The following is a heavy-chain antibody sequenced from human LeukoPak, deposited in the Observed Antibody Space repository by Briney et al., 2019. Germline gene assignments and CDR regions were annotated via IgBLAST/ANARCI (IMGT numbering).Heavy chain of an antibody. CDR1: GGSISSSSW. J-gene: IGHJ2*01. Sequence: PSETLSLTCAVSGGSISSSSWWSWVRQPPGKGPEWIGEIHHSGSTNLNPSLKSRVTMSVDNAKNQFSLKVTSVTAADTAVYYCARQQQWLQNWYFDLWGRGTLVTVSS. V-gene: IGHV4-4*02. D-gene: IGHD6-19*01. CDR3: ARQQQWLQNWYFDL. CDR2: IHHSGST.